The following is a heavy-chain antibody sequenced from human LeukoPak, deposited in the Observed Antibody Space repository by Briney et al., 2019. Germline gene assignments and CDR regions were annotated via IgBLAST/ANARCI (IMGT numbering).Heavy chain of an antibody. CDR1: VGTFSSYA. D-gene: IGHD3-10*01. CDR2: IIPIFGTA. V-gene: IGHV1-69*13. Sequence: GASVKVSCKASVGTFSSYAISWVRQAPGQGLEWRGGIIPIFGTANYAQKFQGRVTITADESTSTAYMELSSLRSEDTAVYYCARDARAMVRGVKGYNWFDPWGQGTLVTVSS. CDR3: ARDARAMVRGVKGYNWFDP. J-gene: IGHJ5*02.